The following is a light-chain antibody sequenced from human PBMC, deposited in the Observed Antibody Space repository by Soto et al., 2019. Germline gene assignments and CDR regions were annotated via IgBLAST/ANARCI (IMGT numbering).Light chain of an antibody. J-gene: IGKJ1*01. CDR1: QNIGNY. CDR3: QQTYSPPWT. Sequence: DIQMTQSPSSLSTSVGDRVTITCRASQNIGNYINWYQQKSGQAPKVLIYAASVLRSGVPSRFSAGGSGTHFTLTIGSLQPEDFATYFCQQTYSPPWTFGQGNKV. CDR2: AAS. V-gene: IGKV1-39*01.